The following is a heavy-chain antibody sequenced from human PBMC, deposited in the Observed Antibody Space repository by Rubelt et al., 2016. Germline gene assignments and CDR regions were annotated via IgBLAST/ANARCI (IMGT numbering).Heavy chain of an antibody. J-gene: IGHJ4*02. CDR3: TYGKRGYVES. Sequence: QITLKESGPTLVKPTETLTLTCTFSGFSLNTGEVNVGWVRQPPGKALEWLSLIYWDGDERYSASLKSRLTITKDTFKNQVVLTMTNMDPVDTAVYHCTYGKRGYVESWGQGALVTVSS. V-gene: IGHV2-5*02. D-gene: IGHD3-10*02. CDR1: GFSLNTGEVN. CDR2: IYWDGDE.